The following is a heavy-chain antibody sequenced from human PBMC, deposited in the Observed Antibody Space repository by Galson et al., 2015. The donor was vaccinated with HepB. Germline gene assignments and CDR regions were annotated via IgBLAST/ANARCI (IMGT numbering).Heavy chain of an antibody. V-gene: IGHV4-34*01. CDR2: INHSGST. CDR3: ARVSGQWRVGYNWFDP. CDR1: GGSFSGSY. D-gene: IGHD6-19*01. J-gene: IGHJ5*02. Sequence: SETLSLTCAVYGGSFSGSYWSWIRQPPGKGLEWIGEINHSGSTNYNPSLKSRVTISVDTSKNQFSLKLSSVTAADTAVYYCARVSGQWRVGYNWFDPWGQGTLVTVSS.